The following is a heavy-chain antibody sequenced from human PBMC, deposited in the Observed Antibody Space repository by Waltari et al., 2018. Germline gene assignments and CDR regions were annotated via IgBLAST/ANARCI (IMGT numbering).Heavy chain of an antibody. V-gene: IGHV3-74*01. J-gene: IGHJ4*02. Sequence: EVRLAESGGGLVRPGGSLRLSCVGTGSTFSRSWIHWVRQAPGKGLMWLSRIKSDGTVTCYADSVRGRFIISRDNAKNTAYLQMNSLTDDDTAMYYCARFPYAGSTDGEWGQGTLV. CDR2: IKSDGTVT. D-gene: IGHD1-26*01. CDR1: GSTFSRSW. CDR3: ARFPYAGSTDGE.